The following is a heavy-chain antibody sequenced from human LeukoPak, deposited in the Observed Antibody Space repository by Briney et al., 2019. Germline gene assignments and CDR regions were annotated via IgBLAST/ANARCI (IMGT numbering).Heavy chain of an antibody. J-gene: IGHJ4*02. D-gene: IGHD3-10*01. Sequence: GGSLRHSCAASGFTFRNYVIHWVRQAPGKGLEWVAVTSSDLNVKLYADSVKGRFTISRDNSRSTLYLQMNSLRPEDTAIYYCARGGYYGSGSPPSLYFDYWGQGTLVTVSS. V-gene: IGHV3-30-3*01. CDR2: TSSDLNVK. CDR1: GFTFRNYV. CDR3: ARGGYYGSGSPPSLYFDY.